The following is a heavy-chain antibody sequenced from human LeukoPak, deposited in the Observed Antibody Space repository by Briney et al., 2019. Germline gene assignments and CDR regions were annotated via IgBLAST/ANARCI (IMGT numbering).Heavy chain of an antibody. D-gene: IGHD1-26*01. CDR1: GFTFSSYS. CDR2: ISSSGSYI. V-gene: IGHV3-21*01. CDR3: ARGEDRRHSRH. Sequence: GGSLRLSCAASGFTFSSYSMNWVRQAPGKGLEWVSSISSSGSYIYCADSVKGRFTISRDNAKNSLYLQMNSLRAEDTAVYYCARGEDRRHSRHWGQGTLVTVSS. J-gene: IGHJ4*02.